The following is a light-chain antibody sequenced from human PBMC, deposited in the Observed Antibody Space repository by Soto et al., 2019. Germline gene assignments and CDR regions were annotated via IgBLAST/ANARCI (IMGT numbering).Light chain of an antibody. J-gene: IGKJ2*03. V-gene: IGKV3-15*01. Sequence: EIVMTQSPATLSVSPGEGATLFCRASQSVRSNLAWYHQKPGQAPRLLIYRASTRATGIPARFSGSGSGTEFTLTISSLQSEDSAVYYCQQYNNWPQSFGQGTKLEIK. CDR1: QSVRSN. CDR2: RAS. CDR3: QQYNNWPQS.